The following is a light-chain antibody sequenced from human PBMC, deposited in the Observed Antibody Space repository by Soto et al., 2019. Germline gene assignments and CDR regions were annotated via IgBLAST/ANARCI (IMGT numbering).Light chain of an antibody. V-gene: IGLV2-23*02. J-gene: IGLJ2*01. CDR1: NGDVGSYDL. CDR2: EVN. Sequence: QSALTQPASVSGSPGQSITISCTGTNGDVGSYDLVSWYQQYPGKAPKLIIYEVNKWPSGVSNRFSGAKSGNTASLTISGLQTEDEADYDCCSYAGGNTLIFGGGTKVTVL. CDR3: CSYAGGNTLI.